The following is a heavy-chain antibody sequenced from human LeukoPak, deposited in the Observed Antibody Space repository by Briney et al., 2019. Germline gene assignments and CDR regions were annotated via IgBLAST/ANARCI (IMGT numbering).Heavy chain of an antibody. CDR2: VFYSGNT. CDR1: GGSFRSSSYY. J-gene: IGHJ4*02. D-gene: IGHD3-22*01. V-gene: IGHV4-39*01. Sequence: SGTLSLTCTVSGGSFRSSSYYWGWIRQTPGKGLEWIVSVFYSGNTYYNPSLKSRVTISVDTSKNQFSLNLSSVTAADAAVYYCASSLGSSAYYYNYFDYWGQGTLVTVSS. CDR3: ASSLGSSAYYYNYFDY.